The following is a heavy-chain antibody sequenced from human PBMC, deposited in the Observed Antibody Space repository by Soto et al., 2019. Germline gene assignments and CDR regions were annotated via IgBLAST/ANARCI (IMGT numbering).Heavy chain of an antibody. CDR1: GFTFSSYS. J-gene: IGHJ6*02. Sequence: GGSLRLSCAASGFTFSSYSISWVRQATWKGLEWVSAISGSGVSTYYADSVKGRFTISRENSKKTLYLQMNSLRAEDTAVYYCAKDFRFTHESMDVCGQATRVTLFS. V-gene: IGHV3-23*01. CDR3: AKDFRFTHESMDV. CDR2: ISGSGVST.